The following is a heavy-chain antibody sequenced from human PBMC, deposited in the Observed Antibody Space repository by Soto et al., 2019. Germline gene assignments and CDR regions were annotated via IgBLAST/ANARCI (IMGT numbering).Heavy chain of an antibody. CDR3: VRDKRTISGIFPGY. J-gene: IGHJ4*02. D-gene: IGHD1-1*01. CDR1: GFTVSSHY. V-gene: IGHV3-53*01. Sequence: GGSLRLSCAPSGFTVSSHYMSWVRQAPGKGLECVSIVCTGGATHYADSVKGRFTISRDRSKNTVHLQMNNVRAEDTAVYYCVRDKRTISGIFPGYWGQGTQVTVSS. CDR2: VCTGGAT.